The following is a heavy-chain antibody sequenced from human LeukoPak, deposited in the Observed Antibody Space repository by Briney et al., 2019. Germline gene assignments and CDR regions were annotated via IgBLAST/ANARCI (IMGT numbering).Heavy chain of an antibody. CDR1: GFTFSSYG. J-gene: IGHJ3*02. CDR2: ISYDGSNK. Sequence: GGSLRLSCAASGFTFSSYGMHWVRQAPGKGLEWVAVISYDGSNKYYADSVKGRFTISRDNSKNTLYLQMNSLRAEDTAVYYCAKGRDGYNQRLNAFDIWGQGTMVTVSS. V-gene: IGHV3-30*18. D-gene: IGHD5-24*01. CDR3: AKGRDGYNQRLNAFDI.